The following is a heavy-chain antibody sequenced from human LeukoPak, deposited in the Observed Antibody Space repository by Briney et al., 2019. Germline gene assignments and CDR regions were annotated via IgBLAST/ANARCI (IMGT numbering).Heavy chain of an antibody. J-gene: IGHJ3*01. Sequence: SETLSLTCTVSGGSISSFYWSWIRQPPGKSLEWTGFIYYSGSTTYNPSLKSRVTISLETSKNQVSLKLTSVTAADTAVYYCAKSKSGPTVYAFDVWGQGTMVTVFS. CDR1: GGSISSFY. CDR2: IYYSGST. V-gene: IGHV4-59*01. CDR3: AKSKSGPTVYAFDV. D-gene: IGHD2-8*01.